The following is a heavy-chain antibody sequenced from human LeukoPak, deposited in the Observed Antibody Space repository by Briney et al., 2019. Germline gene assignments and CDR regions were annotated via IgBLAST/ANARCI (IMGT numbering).Heavy chain of an antibody. CDR2: IYYSGST. J-gene: IGHJ4*02. CDR1: GGSISSYY. V-gene: IGHV4-59*01. Sequence: PSETLSLTCTVSGGSISSYYWSWIRQPPGKGLEWIGYIYYSGSTNYNPSLKSRVTISVDTSKNQFPLKLSSVTAADTAVYYCARDLGYYDSSGYYYFGYWGQGTLVTVSS. CDR3: ARDLGYYDSSGYYYFGY. D-gene: IGHD3-22*01.